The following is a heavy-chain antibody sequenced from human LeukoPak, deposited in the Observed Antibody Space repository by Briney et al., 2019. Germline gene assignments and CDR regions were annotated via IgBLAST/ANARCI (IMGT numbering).Heavy chain of an antibody. V-gene: IGHV3-33*01. CDR2: IWYDGSNK. CDR1: GFTFSSYG. CDR3: ARTPNSNYFDFDY. Sequence: GGSLRLSCAASGFTFSSYGMHWVRQAPGKGLEWVAVIWYDGSNKYYADSVKGRFTISRDNSKNTLYLQMNSLRAEDTAVYYCARTPNSNYFDFDYWGQGTLVTVSS. D-gene: IGHD4-11*01. J-gene: IGHJ4*02.